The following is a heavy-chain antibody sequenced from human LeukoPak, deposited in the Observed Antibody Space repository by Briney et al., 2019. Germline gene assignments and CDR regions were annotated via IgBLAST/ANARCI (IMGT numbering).Heavy chain of an antibody. D-gene: IGHD3-3*01. CDR2: IYYSGST. J-gene: IGHJ5*02. CDR3: ARLPPTLRFLHPA. V-gene: IGHV4-39*01. CDR1: GGSISSSSCY. Sequence: SETLSLTCTVSGGSISSSSCYWGWIRQPPGKGLEWIGSIYYSGSTYYNPSLKSRVTISVDTSKNQFSLKLSSVTAADTAVYCCARLPPTLRFLHPAWGQGTLVTVSS.